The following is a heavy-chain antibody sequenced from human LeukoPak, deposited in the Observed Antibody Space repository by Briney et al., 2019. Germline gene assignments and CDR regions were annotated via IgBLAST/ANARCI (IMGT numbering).Heavy chain of an antibody. CDR2: IKQDGSVK. V-gene: IGHV3-7*05. J-gene: IGHJ6*02. CDR1: GFTFSNYW. CDR3: AKGPRGIAVADGYYYGMDV. D-gene: IGHD6-19*01. Sequence: PGGSLRLSCAASGFTFSNYWMSWVRQAPGKGLEWVANIKQDGSVKYYVDSVKGRFTISRDNAKISLSLQMNSLRAEDTAVYYCAKGPRGIAVADGYYYGMDVWGQGTTVTVSS.